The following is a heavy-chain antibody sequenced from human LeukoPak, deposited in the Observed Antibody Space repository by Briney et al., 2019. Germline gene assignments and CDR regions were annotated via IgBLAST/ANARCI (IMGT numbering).Heavy chain of an antibody. CDR3: ARDPGSSSFDL. V-gene: IGHV3-7*01. J-gene: IGHJ4*02. CDR2: IDRDGSVR. D-gene: IGHD6-13*01. CDR1: GFSFSTYW. Sequence: GGSLRLSSSASGFSFSTYWMSWVRQTPETGLEFVANIDRDGSVRNYMDSLRGRSTISRDNAKKSMYLEINSLRADDTAVYYCARDPGSSSFDLWGRGALVTVSS.